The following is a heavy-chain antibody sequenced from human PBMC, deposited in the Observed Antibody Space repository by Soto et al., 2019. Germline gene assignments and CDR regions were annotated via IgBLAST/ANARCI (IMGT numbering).Heavy chain of an antibody. CDR3: ARQLSHICDS. CDR1: GYKFGGAW. CDR2: IKPGTSDI. V-gene: IGHV5-51*01. D-gene: IGHD3-3*02. J-gene: IGHJ4*02. Sequence: EVQLVQSGADIKKPGESLKISCKGVGYKFGGAWIGWVRQMPGKGLEWMGIIKPGTSDIRYSPSCRGHVTISADEAVSTAYLQWSSLKASDTAMYYCARQLSHICDSWGQGTLVTVSS.